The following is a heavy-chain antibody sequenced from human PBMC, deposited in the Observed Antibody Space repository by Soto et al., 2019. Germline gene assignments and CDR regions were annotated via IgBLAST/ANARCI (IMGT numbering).Heavy chain of an antibody. V-gene: IGHV1-8*01. J-gene: IGHJ6*02. D-gene: IGHD3-3*01. CDR1: GYTFTSYD. Sequence: ASVKVSCKASGYTFTSYDINWVRQATGQGLEWMGWMNPNSGNTGYAQKFQGRVTMTRNTSISTAYMELSSLRSEDTAVYYCARVVTIFGVVIKGMDVWGQGTTVTVSS. CDR2: MNPNSGNT. CDR3: ARVVTIFGVVIKGMDV.